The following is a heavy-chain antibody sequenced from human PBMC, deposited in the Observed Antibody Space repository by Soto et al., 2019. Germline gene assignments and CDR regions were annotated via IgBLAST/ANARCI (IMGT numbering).Heavy chain of an antibody. CDR1: GFTFSSYS. Sequence: GGSLRLSCAASGFTFSSYSMNWVRQAPGKGLEWVSSISSSSSYIYYADSVKGRFTISRDNAKNSLYLQMNSLRAEDTAVYYCATGSDNGSSSPYDAFDIWGQGTMVTVSS. D-gene: IGHD6-6*01. CDR2: ISSSSSYI. V-gene: IGHV3-21*01. CDR3: ATGSDNGSSSPYDAFDI. J-gene: IGHJ3*02.